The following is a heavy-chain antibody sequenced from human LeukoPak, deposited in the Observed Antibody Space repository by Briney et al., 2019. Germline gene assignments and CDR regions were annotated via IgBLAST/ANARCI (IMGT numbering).Heavy chain of an antibody. CDR3: ARDNGVTSSRGYFDY. CDR1: GGSISSYY. V-gene: IGHV4-59*01. CDR2: IYYSGST. D-gene: IGHD2-8*01. J-gene: IGHJ4*02. Sequence: KSSETLSLTCTVSGGSISSYYWSWIRQPPGKGLEWIGYIYYSGSTNYNPSLKSRVTISVDTSKNQFSLKLSSVTAADTAVYYCARDNGVTSSRGYFDYWGQGTLVTVSS.